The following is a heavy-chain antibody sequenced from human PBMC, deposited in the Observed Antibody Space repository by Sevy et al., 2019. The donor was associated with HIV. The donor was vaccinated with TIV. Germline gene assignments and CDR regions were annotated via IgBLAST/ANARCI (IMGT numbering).Heavy chain of an antibody. CDR3: AKDLTQIGPQDVYDGRDV. V-gene: IGHV3-30*18. D-gene: IGHD2-15*01. J-gene: IGHJ6*02. CDR1: GFTFSDYG. Sequence: GGSLRLSCAASGFTFSDYGMNWVRQAPGKGLEWVAVISHDGSKKFYRDSVMGRFTSSRGNSKNTLDLEMNSLRVEDTAVYYGAKDLTQIGPQDVYDGRDVWGQGTTVTVSS. CDR2: ISHDGSKK.